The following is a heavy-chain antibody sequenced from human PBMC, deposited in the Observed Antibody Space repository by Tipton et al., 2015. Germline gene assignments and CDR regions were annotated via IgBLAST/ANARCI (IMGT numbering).Heavy chain of an antibody. Sequence: SLRLSCAASGFPFSNYAVTWVRQAPGRGLEWVSAISGSGAHTYYGDSARGRFSISRDNSMDTLYLQLNSLRIEDSAIYYCARVDLVAVAGSDFDFWGQGTLVTVSS. J-gene: IGHJ4*02. CDR3: ARVDLVAVAGSDFDF. V-gene: IGHV3-23*01. CDR2: ISGSGAHT. D-gene: IGHD6-19*01. CDR1: GFPFSNYA.